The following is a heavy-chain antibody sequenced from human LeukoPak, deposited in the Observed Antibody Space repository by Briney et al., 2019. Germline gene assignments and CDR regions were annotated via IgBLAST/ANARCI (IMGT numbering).Heavy chain of an antibody. CDR3: ARDHVAVPGFLTYFYS. CDR1: GFDVSERG. D-gene: IGHD6-19*01. Sequence: GGSLRLSCAAPGFDVSERGLHWVRQAPGKGLEWVSFFSYNGHREDYAHSVKGRFTISRDNSKSTMFLQMDSLRTEDTAIYYCARDHVAVPGFLTYFYSWGQGTLVTVSS. J-gene: IGHJ4*02. V-gene: IGHV3-30-3*01. CDR2: FSYNGHRE.